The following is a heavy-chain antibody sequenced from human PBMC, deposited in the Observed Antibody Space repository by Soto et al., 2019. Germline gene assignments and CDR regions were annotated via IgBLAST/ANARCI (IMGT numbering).Heavy chain of an antibody. V-gene: IGHV3-21*01. J-gene: IGHJ4*02. D-gene: IGHD2-2*01. CDR3: ARESRDPVVVIPAAIVD. CDR2: ISASSSHI. Sequence: GGSLRLSCAASGFTFSRYTMNWVRQAPGKGLEWVSSISASSSHIYYADSVKGRFTISRDNAKNSLSLQMNSLRAEDMAVYYCARESRDPVVVIPAAIVDWGQGILVTVSS. CDR1: GFTFSRYT.